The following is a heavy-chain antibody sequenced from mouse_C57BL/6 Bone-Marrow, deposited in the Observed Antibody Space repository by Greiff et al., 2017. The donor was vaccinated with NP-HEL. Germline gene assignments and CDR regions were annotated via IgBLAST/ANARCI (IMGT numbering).Heavy chain of an antibody. CDR2: IDPSDSYT. V-gene: IGHV1-50*01. CDR1: GYTFTSYR. D-gene: IGHD2-1*01. J-gene: IGHJ1*03. CDR3: GIYYGNSGWYFDV. Sequence: QVQLQQPGAELVKPGASVKLSCKASGYTFTSYRMQGLEWIGEIDPSDSYTNYNQKFKGKATLTVDTSSSTAYMQLSSLTSEDSAVYYCGIYYGNSGWYFDVWGTGTTVTVSS.